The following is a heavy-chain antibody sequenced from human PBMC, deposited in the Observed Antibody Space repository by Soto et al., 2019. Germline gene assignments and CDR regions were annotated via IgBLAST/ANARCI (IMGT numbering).Heavy chain of an antibody. D-gene: IGHD3-10*01. CDR1: GFTFSSYW. CDR2: INSDGSII. CDR3: GRDLWGPLPDY. J-gene: IGHJ4*02. V-gene: IGHV3-74*01. Sequence: PGGSLRLSSAASGFTFSSYWMHWVRQTPGKGLVWVSRINSDGSIINYVDSVKGRFTISRDNAKNTVYLQMNSLGAEDTAVYYCGRDLWGPLPDYWGQGTLVTVSS.